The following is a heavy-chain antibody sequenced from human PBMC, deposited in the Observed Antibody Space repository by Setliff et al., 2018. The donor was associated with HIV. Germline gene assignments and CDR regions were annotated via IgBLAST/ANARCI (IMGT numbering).Heavy chain of an antibody. CDR1: GDTFANFW. J-gene: IGHJ4*02. CDR3: ARNLGYDSRGYHPLGY. D-gene: IGHD3-22*01. V-gene: IGHV5-51*01. Sequence: ESLKISCKGSGDTFANFWIGWVRQMPGKGLEWMGVVYPGDSDTRYNPSFQGRVTISADKSISTAYLQWSSLKASDTAIYYCARNLGYDSRGYHPLGYWGQGTLVTVSS. CDR2: VYPGDSDT.